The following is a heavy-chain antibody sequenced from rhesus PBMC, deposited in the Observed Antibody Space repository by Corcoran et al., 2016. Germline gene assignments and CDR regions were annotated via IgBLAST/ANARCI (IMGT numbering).Heavy chain of an antibody. Sequence: QVQLQESGPGLVKPSETLSLTCAVSGASISSYWWNWIRQPPGKGLEWCGEINGNSGSNNYNPSLKSRVICSKGASKNQFSLKLTAVTAADTAVYYCARGRIVLVLLTKFSLDVWGRGVLVTVSS. V-gene: IGHV4-80*01. CDR2: INGNSGSN. CDR3: ARGRIVLVLLTKFSLDV. J-gene: IGHJ5-2*02. D-gene: IGHD2-2*01. CDR1: GASISSYW.